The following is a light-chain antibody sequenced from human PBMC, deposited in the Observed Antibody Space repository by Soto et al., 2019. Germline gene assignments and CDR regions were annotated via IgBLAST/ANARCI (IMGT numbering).Light chain of an antibody. CDR2: DVS. CDR3: SSYTSSISVV. V-gene: IGLV2-14*01. Sequence: QSALTQPASVSGSPGQSITISCTGTSSDVGGYNYVSWYQQHPGEAPKLMIYDVSNRPSGVSNRFSGSKSGNTASQTISGLQAEDEADYYCSSYTSSISVVFGGGTKLTVL. J-gene: IGLJ2*01. CDR1: SSDVGGYNY.